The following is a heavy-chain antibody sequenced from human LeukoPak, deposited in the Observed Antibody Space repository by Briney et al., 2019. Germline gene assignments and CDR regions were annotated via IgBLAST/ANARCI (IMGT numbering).Heavy chain of an antibody. V-gene: IGHV4-4*07. Sequence: PSETLSLTCTVSGGSISSYYWSWIRQPAGKGLEWIGRIYTSGSTNYNPSLKSRVTMSVDTSKNQFSLKLSSVTAADTAVCYCARARSTHYYYYYYMDVWGKGTTVTVSS. CDR3: ARARSTHYYYYYYMDV. CDR2: IYTSGST. D-gene: IGHD2-2*01. CDR1: GGSISSYY. J-gene: IGHJ6*03.